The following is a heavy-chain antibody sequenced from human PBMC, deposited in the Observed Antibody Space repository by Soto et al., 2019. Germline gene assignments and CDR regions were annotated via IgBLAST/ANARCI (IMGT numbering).Heavy chain of an antibody. CDR3: ARHRIAVDGTVSMFDY. V-gene: IGHV4-30-4*01. D-gene: IGHD6-19*01. CDR1: GGSMSSGLYY. J-gene: IGHJ4*02. CDR2: TSYSGTT. Sequence: SETLSLTCTVSGGSMSSGLYYWSWIRQPPGKGLECIGFTSYSGTTYYNTSLWSRVSMSVDTSKNQFSLHVNSVTAADTAVYYCARHRIAVDGTVSMFDYWGQGTLVTVS.